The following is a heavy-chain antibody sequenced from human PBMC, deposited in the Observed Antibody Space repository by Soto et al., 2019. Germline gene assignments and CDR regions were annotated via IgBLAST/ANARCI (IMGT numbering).Heavy chain of an antibody. D-gene: IGHD2-21*01. J-gene: IGHJ4*01. CDR1: GASISNENYY. CDR3: ARAGADAIAH. CDR2: IDYSEST. V-gene: IGHV4-31*03. Sequence: SETLSLTCTVPGASISNENYYWSWIRQHPGKGLEWIGHIDYSESTYYNPSLKSRLTISADTSKNQFSLRLSSATAAQTVLYYCARAGADAIAHWGHGPVVTVS.